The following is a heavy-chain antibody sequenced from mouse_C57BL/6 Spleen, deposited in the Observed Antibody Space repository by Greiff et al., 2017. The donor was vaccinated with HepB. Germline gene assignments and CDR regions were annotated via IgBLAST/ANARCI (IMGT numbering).Heavy chain of an antibody. J-gene: IGHJ2*01. CDR2: INPSNGGT. CDR1: GYTFTSYW. D-gene: IGHD1-1*01. CDR3: ARSSTTVVANSFDY. Sequence: QVQLKQPGTELVKPGASVKLSCKASGYTFTSYWMHWVKQRPGQGLEWIGNINPSNGGTNYNEKFKSKATLTVDKSSSTAYMQLSSLTSEDSAVYYCARSSTTVVANSFDYWGQGTTLTVSS. V-gene: IGHV1-53*01.